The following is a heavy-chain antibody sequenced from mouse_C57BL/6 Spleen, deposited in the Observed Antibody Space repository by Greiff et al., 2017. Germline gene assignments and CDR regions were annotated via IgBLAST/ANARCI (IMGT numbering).Heavy chain of an antibody. CDR3: ARASDWDGAMDY. Sequence: EVQVVESEGGLVQPGSSMKLSCTASGFTFSDYYMAWVRQVPEKGLEWVANINYDGSSTYYLDSLKSRFIISRDNAKNILYLQMSSLKSEDTATYYCARASDWDGAMDYWGQGTSVTVSS. J-gene: IGHJ4*01. CDR1: GFTFSDYY. D-gene: IGHD4-1*01. CDR2: INYDGSST. V-gene: IGHV5-16*01.